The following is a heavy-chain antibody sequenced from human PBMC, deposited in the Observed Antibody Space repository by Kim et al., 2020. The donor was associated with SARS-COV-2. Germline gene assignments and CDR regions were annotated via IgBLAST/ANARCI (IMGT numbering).Heavy chain of an antibody. Sequence: ILGTANSAQKFKGRVTITADESTSTAYMELSSLRSEDTAVYYCARVALGGWGQGTLVTVSS. D-gene: IGHD3-16*01. V-gene: IGHV1-69*01. J-gene: IGHJ4*02. CDR3: ARVALGG. CDR2: ILGTA.